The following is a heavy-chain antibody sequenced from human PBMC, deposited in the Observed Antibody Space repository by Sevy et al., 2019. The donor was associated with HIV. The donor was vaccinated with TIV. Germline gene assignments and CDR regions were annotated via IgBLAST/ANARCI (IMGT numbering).Heavy chain of an antibody. CDR1: GGSISSYF. V-gene: IGHV4-59*01. D-gene: IGHD3-22*01. Sequence: SETLSLTCTVSGGSISSYFWSWIRQSPGKGLEWIGYIYYTGSTIYSPSLKSRVTISVDTSKNQFSLKLSSVTAADTDMYYCARGTHWEDFDSSGDYLKANYFASWGQGTLVTVSS. J-gene: IGHJ4*02. CDR2: IYYTGST. CDR3: ARGTHWEDFDSSGDYLKANYFAS.